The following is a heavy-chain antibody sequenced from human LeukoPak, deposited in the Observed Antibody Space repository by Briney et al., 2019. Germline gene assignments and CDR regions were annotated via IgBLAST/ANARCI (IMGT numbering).Heavy chain of an antibody. V-gene: IGHV4-39*07. D-gene: IGHD3-10*01. CDR2: IYYSGST. Sequence: KPSETLSLTCTVSGGSISSNSYYWGWIRQPPGKGLEWIGSIYYSGSTYYNPSLKSRVTISVDTSKNQFSLKLSSVTAADTAVYYCARAAMVRGGLRFDYWGQGTLVTVSS. CDR3: ARAAMVRGGLRFDY. CDR1: GGSISSNSYY. J-gene: IGHJ4*02.